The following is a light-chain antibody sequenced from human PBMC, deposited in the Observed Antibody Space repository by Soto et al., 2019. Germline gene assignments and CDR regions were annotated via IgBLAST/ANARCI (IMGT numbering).Light chain of an antibody. CDR3: QQRSNWPPIT. CDR2: GSS. Sequence: EIVLTQSPGTLSLSPGERATLSCRASQRVSTIYLAWYQQKPGQAPRLLIYGSSSRASGIPARFSGSGSGTDFTLTISSLEAEDFAVYYCQQRSNWPPITFGQGTRLEIK. J-gene: IGKJ5*01. V-gene: IGKV3D-20*02. CDR1: QRVSTIY.